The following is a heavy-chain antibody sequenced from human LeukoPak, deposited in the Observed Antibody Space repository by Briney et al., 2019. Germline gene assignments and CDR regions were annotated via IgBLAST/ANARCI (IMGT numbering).Heavy chain of an antibody. J-gene: IGHJ2*01. Sequence: PSETLSLTCTVSGGSISGFYWSWIRQAPGRGLEWIGYIHYSGSTNYSPSLNSRVTISVDTSKNQFSLKLSSVSAADPAVYYCARFSSGYNSSWYFVFGGRGPLATVS. CDR1: GGSISGFY. CDR3: ARFSSGYNSSWYFVF. CDR2: IHYSGST. D-gene: IGHD1-1*01. V-gene: IGHV4-59*01.